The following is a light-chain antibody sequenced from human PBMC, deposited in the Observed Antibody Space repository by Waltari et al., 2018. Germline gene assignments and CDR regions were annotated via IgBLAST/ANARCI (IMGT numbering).Light chain of an antibody. J-gene: IGKJ2*03. CDR3: QHYNNRPPYS. Sequence: EIELTQSPATLSASPGERVTLSGRASQGISNNLVWYQHKPGQSPRLLIYGASARATGVPERFSGSGYRTEFTLTISSLQSEDFAVYYCQHYNNRPPYSFGQGTKLDIK. CDR1: QGISNN. CDR2: GAS. V-gene: IGKV3-15*01.